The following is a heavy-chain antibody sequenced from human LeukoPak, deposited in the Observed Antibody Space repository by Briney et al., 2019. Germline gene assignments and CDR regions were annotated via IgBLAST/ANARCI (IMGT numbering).Heavy chain of an antibody. D-gene: IGHD5-18*01. J-gene: IGHJ4*02. V-gene: IGHV4-59*08. CDR1: GGSINNYY. CDR3: ARYGYSYGLDY. Sequence: PSETLSLACTVSGGSINNYYWSWIRQPPGKGLEWIGYVHYNGRTNSNPSLKSRVTMSVDTSNSQFSLKLSSVTAADTAVYYCARYGYSYGLDYWGQGTLVTVSS. CDR2: VHYNGRT.